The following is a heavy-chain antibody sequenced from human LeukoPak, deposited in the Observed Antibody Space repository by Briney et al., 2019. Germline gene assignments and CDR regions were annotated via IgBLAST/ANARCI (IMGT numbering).Heavy chain of an antibody. CDR3: VRSGYFSGSYFDP. CDR2: VYSSGDT. D-gene: IGHD3-22*01. J-gene: IGHJ5*02. CDR1: GGSISGYF. V-gene: IGHV4-4*07. Sequence: SETLSLTCTVSGGSISGYFWGWIRQPAGSGLERIGRVYSSGDTDYNPSLRSRVAMSLDTSKNQFSLRVNSVTAADTAVYYCVRSGYFSGSYFDPWSQGILVTVSS.